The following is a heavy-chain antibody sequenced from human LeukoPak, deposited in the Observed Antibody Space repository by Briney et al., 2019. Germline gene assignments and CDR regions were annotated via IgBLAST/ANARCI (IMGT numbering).Heavy chain of an antibody. D-gene: IGHD3-22*01. CDR2: FDPEDGET. CDR1: GYTLTELS. J-gene: IGHJ4*02. CDR3: ATDAVVANYYGGAY. V-gene: IGHV1-24*01. Sequence: GAPVKVSYKVSGYTLTELSMHWVRQAPGKGLEWMGGFDPEDGETIYAQKFQGRVTMTEDTSTDTAYMELSSLRSEDTAVYYCATDAVVANYYGGAYWAQGTLVSVSS.